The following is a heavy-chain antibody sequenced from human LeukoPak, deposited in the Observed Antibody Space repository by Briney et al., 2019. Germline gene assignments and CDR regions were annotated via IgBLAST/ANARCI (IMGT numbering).Heavy chain of an antibody. D-gene: IGHD6-19*01. CDR3: VRRGDASSCWGDHDF. CDR1: GFTFNRNA. J-gene: IGHJ4*02. V-gene: IGHV3-23*01. CDR2: IGGSGDKT. Sequence: GGSLRLSCAASGFTFNRNAISWGRQAPGKGLEWVSTIGGSGDKTFYADSVKGRFTISRDNSKNMVHLQMNSLTGEDTALYYCVRRGDASSCWGDHDFGGQGALVTVSA.